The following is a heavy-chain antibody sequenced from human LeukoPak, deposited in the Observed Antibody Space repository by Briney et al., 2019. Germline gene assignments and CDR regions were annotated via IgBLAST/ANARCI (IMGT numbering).Heavy chain of an antibody. D-gene: IGHD3-10*01. V-gene: IGHV5-51*03. J-gene: IGHJ4*02. CDR1: GYIFRGYW. Sequence: GESLKISCQGSGYIFRGYWIAWVRQTPGKGLEWMGIIYPGESDARYSPSFQGQVTMSADKSISTAYLQWSSLKASDTAIYYCARSSDSGNDYKRPLDYWGQGTLVTVSS. CDR3: ARSSDSGNDYKRPLDY. CDR2: IYPGESDA.